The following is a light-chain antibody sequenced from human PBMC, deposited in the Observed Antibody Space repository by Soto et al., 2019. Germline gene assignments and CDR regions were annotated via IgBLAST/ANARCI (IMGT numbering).Light chain of an antibody. CDR3: GTWDSSLTAE. Sequence: QSVLTQPPSVSAAPGQKVTISCSGSSSNIGSNSVSWYQQLPGTAPKRLIYDTNKRPSGIPDRFSGSKSGTSATLGITGLQTGDEAVYYCGTWDSSLTAEFGGGTKLTVL. V-gene: IGLV1-51*01. CDR2: DTN. CDR1: SSNIGSNS. J-gene: IGLJ2*01.